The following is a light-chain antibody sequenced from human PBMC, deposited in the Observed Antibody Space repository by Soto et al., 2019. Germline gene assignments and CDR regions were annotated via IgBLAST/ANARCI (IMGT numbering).Light chain of an antibody. J-gene: IGKJ5*01. CDR2: GAS. CDR3: QQYAASPIT. Sequence: ENVLTQSPGTLSLSPGERATLSCRASQSVGSNYLAWFQQKSGQAPRLVIYGASSRATGIPDRLSGSGSGPDFTLTISRLEPEDFAVYYCQQYAASPITFGQGTRLEIK. CDR1: QSVGSNY. V-gene: IGKV3-20*01.